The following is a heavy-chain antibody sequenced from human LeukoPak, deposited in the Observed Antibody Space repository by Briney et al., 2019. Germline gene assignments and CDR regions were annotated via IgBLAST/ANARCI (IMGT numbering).Heavy chain of an antibody. CDR2: INPNSGGT. D-gene: IGHD2-15*01. CDR3: ARGYCSSTSFYYSGGSCYSLLL. Sequence: GASVKVSCKASGYTFTGYYMHWVRQAPGQGLEWMGWINPNSGGTNYAQKFQGRVTMTRDTSISTAYMELSRLRSDDTAVYYCARGYCSSTSFYYSGGSCYSLLLWGQGTLVTVSS. J-gene: IGHJ4*02. CDR1: GYTFTGYY. V-gene: IGHV1-2*02.